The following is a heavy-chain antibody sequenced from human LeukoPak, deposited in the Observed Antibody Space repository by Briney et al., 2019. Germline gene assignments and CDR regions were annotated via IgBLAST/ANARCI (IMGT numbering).Heavy chain of an antibody. CDR1: GFTFSDYA. Sequence: GGSLRLSCVASGFTFSDYAMSWVRQAPGKGLEWVSSIRGNGATTYYADSVKGRFTSSRDNSKNTLYLQMNSLRAEDTAVYYCARTLSGSYRDYWGQGTLVTVSS. V-gene: IGHV3-23*01. CDR2: IRGNGATT. CDR3: ARTLSGSYRDY. D-gene: IGHD1-26*01. J-gene: IGHJ4*02.